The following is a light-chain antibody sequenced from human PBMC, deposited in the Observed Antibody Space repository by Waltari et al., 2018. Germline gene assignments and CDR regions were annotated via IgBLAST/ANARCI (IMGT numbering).Light chain of an antibody. J-gene: IGLJ3*02. CDR3: AAWDDSLNGWV. CDR1: SSNIGSNT. Sequence: QSVLTQPPSASGTPGPRVTISCSGSSSNIGSNTVNWYQQLPGTAPKLLIYSNNPRPSGVPDRFAGSKSGTSASLAISGLQSEDDADYYCAAWDDSLNGWVFGGGTKLTVL. V-gene: IGLV1-44*01. CDR2: SNN.